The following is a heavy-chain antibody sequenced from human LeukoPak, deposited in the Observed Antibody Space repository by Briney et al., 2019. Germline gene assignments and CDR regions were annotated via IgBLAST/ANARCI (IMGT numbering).Heavy chain of an antibody. V-gene: IGHV4-34*01. J-gene: IGHJ4*02. D-gene: IGHD1-26*01. CDR2: INHSGST. Sequence: KPSETLSLTCAVYGGSFNGYYWSWIRQPPGKGLEWIGEINHSGSTNYNPSLKSRVTISVDTSKNQFSLKLSSVTAADTAVYYCARVRLSVWDIDYWGQGTLVTVSS. CDR1: GGSFNGYY. CDR3: ARVRLSVWDIDY.